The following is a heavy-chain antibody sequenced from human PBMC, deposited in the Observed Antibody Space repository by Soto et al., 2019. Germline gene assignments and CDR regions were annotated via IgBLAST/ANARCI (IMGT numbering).Heavy chain of an antibody. V-gene: IGHV3-11*01. Sequence: QVQLVESGGGLVRPGGSLRLSCAASGFTFRDHDMSWIRQAPGKGLEWVSCISSSGTATYYADSVKGRVTISRDTAKNSLYVEMNSLRVEDTAVYYGARKCPRAARPNHWGQGTLVTVSS. CDR2: ISSSGTAT. D-gene: IGHD6-6*01. J-gene: IGHJ5*02. CDR3: ARKCPRAARPNH. CDR1: GFTFRDHD.